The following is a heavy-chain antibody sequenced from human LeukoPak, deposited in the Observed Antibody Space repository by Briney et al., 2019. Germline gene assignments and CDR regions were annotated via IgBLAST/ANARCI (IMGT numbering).Heavy chain of an antibody. CDR3: AKDPGATAWGYYMDV. Sequence: GGSLRLSCAASGFMFRDCGMHWVRQAPGKGLEWVSFIWNDGRSEHYADSVQGRFSVSRDNSDNTLYLHMTNLRPDDTAVYYCAKDPGATAWGYYMDVWGTGTTVTVSS. D-gene: IGHD7-27*01. CDR1: GFMFRDCG. V-gene: IGHV3-30*02. CDR2: IWNDGRSE. J-gene: IGHJ6*03.